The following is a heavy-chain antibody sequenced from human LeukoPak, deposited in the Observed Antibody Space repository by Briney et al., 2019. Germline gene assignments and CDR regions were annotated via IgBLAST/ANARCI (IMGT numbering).Heavy chain of an antibody. J-gene: IGHJ6*02. CDR3: ARGFGFCSSTSGEYYGMDV. CDR1: VGSLCRGCYY. D-gene: IGHD2-2*01. V-gene: IGHV4-61*01. CDR2: IYYNGRT. Sequence: SETLSLPRTVSVGSLCRGCYYWGWVRQPPGKGHGWIESIYYNGRTNYKPSLKSRVTISVDTSNNQFSLKLSYVSAAGTALYYCARGFGFCSSTSGEYYGMDVWGQGTTVTVSS.